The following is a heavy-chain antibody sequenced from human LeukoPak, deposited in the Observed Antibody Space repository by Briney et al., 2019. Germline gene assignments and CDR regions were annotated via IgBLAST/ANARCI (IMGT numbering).Heavy chain of an antibody. CDR1: GGSISSGSYY. CDR3: ARALNWNYYYYMDV. J-gene: IGHJ6*03. CDR2: IYTSGST. D-gene: IGHD1-1*01. Sequence: PSQTLSLTCTVSGGSISSGSYYWSWIRQPAGKGLEWIGRIYTSGSTNYNPSLKSRVTISVDTSKNQFSPKLSSVTAADTAVYYCARALNWNYYYYMDVWGKGTTVTVSS. V-gene: IGHV4-61*02.